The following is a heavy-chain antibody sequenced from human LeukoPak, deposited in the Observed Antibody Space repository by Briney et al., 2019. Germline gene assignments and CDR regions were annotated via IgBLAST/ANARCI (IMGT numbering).Heavy chain of an antibody. D-gene: IGHD1-1*01. CDR2: ISYDGSNK. CDR1: GFTFSSYA. V-gene: IGHV3-30-3*01. J-gene: IGHJ4*02. Sequence: GESLRLSCAASGFTFSSYAMHWVRQAPGKGLEWVAVISYDGSNKYYADSVKGRFTISRDNSKNTLYLQMNSLRAEDTAVYYCARDRVKRLGVFDYWGQGTLVTVSS. CDR3: ARDRVKRLGVFDY.